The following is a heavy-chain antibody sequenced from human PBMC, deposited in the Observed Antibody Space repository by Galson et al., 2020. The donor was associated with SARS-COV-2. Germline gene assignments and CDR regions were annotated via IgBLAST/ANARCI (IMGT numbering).Heavy chain of an antibody. CDR2: INPSGDIT. D-gene: IGHD2-21*01. CDR1: GYTFISFY. CDR3: AREWGDINSSVFDY. Sequence: ASVKVSCKASGYTFISFYIHWVRQAPGQGLEWMGVINPSGDITSYAQKLRGRVTVTRDMSTQTVYMELSSLTSEDTAVYYCAREWGDINSSVFDYWGQESLVVVSS. V-gene: IGHV1-46*04. J-gene: IGHJ4*02.